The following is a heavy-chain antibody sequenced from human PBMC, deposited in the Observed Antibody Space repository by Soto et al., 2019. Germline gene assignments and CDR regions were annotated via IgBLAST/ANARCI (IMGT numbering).Heavy chain of an antibody. CDR1: GFTFSTYA. D-gene: IGHD2-15*01. J-gene: IGHJ3*02. Sequence: PVGSLRLSCAASGFTFSTYAMHWVRQAPGKGLEWVALVWFDGSDKYSSDSVKGRFTISRDNSKNTLYLQMNSLRAEDTAVYYCARLYCSASSCYSVGGFDIWGQGTMVTVSS. CDR3: ARLYCSASSCYSVGGFDI. V-gene: IGHV3-33*01. CDR2: VWFDGSDK.